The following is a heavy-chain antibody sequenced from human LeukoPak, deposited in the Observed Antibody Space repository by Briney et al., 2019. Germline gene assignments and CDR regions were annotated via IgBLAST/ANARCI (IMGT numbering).Heavy chain of an antibody. J-gene: IGHJ4*02. V-gene: IGHV1-69*05. CDR2: IIPIFGTA. D-gene: IGHD3-22*01. Sequence: SVKVSCKASGGTFSSYAISWVRQAPGQGLEWMGRIIPIFGTANCAQKLQGRVTMTTDTSTSTAYMELRSLRSDDTAVYYCARRLLYYYDSSGYPDYWGQGTLVTVSS. CDR3: ARRLLYYYDSSGYPDY. CDR1: GGTFSSYA.